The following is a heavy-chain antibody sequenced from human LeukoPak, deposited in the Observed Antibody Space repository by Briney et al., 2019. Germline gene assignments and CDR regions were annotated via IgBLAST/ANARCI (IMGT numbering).Heavy chain of an antibody. D-gene: IGHD2-15*01. Sequence: GESLKISCKGSGYRFTSFWIGWVRQMPGKGLEWMGIIYPGDFDTRYSPSFQGQVTISADKSISTAYLQWSSLKASDTAMYYCARPVGVAGDGSYYFDYSGQGTLVTVSS. CDR1: GYRFTSFW. J-gene: IGHJ4*02. CDR2: IYPGDFDT. CDR3: ARPVGVAGDGSYYFDY. V-gene: IGHV5-51*01.